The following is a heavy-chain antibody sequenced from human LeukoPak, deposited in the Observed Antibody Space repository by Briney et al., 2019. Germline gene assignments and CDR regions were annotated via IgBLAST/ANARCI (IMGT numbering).Heavy chain of an antibody. Sequence: ASETLSLTCTVSGGSIISNRHYWSWIRQPAGKGLEWIGHIYSSGNTKYNPSLKSRLTMSIDSSKNQFSLILTSVTAADTAVYYCARQKWEQQGRDYYFNGLDVWGPGTTVIVS. D-gene: IGHD1/OR15-1a*01. V-gene: IGHV4-61*09. CDR2: IYSSGNT. CDR1: GGSIISNRHY. J-gene: IGHJ6*02. CDR3: ARQKWEQQGRDYYFNGLDV.